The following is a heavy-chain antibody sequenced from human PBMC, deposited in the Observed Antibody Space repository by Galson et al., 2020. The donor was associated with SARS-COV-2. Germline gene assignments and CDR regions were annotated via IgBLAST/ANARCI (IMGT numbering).Heavy chain of an antibody. CDR3: FRPPHY. CDR2: TASRFDNYYI. Sequence: QLGESLKISCAASGFTLSDYHMDWVRQAPGKGLEWVGRTASRFDNYYIEYAASVKGRFIISRDDSTKSVFLQMNSLRIEDTAVYFCFRPPHYWGQGILVTVSS. J-gene: IGHJ4*02. V-gene: IGHV3-72*01. CDR1: GFTLSDYH.